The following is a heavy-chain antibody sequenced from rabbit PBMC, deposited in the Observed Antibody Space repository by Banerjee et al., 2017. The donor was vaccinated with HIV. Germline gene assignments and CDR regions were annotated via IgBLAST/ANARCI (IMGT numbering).Heavy chain of an antibody. J-gene: IGHJ3*01. D-gene: IGHD1-1*01. CDR3: ARDNIYSSSVFYPYTRLDL. CDR2: IYAGSGGKT. Sequence: QEQLVESGGGLVQPEGSLTLTCTASGFSFSSNYSMCWVRQAPGKWLEWIACIYAGSGGKTYYASWAKGRFTISKTSSTTVTLQMTSLTAADTATYFCARDNIYSSSVFYPYTRLDLWGPGTLVTVS. V-gene: IGHV1S45*01. CDR1: GFSFSSNYS.